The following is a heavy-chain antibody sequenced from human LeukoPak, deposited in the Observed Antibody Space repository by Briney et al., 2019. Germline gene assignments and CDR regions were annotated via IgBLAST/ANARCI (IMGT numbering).Heavy chain of an antibody. CDR3: ARSPSGSYRPGLVY. D-gene: IGHD1-26*01. Sequence: PGGPLRLSCAASGFTFKCYIINWLRPAPAKGLAWVSSISRSSRYIYYADSVKGRFTISRDNAKNSLYLQMNSLRAEDTAVYYCARSPSGSYRPGLVYWGQGTLVSVSS. J-gene: IGHJ4*02. V-gene: IGHV3-21*01. CDR1: GFTFKCYI. CDR2: ISRSSRYI.